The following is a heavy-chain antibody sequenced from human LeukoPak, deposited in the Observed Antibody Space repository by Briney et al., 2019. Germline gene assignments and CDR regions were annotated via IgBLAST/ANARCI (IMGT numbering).Heavy chain of an antibody. Sequence: SETLSLTCTVSGGSISSFYWSWIRQPPGKGLEWIGYIYSSGSTGYYPSLESRVTISVDTSKNQFSLKLSSVTAADTAVYYCGRGLGDGYNYWGQGTLVTVSS. CDR1: GGSISSFY. V-gene: IGHV4-59*01. CDR3: GRGLGDGYNY. J-gene: IGHJ4*02. D-gene: IGHD5-24*01. CDR2: IYSSGST.